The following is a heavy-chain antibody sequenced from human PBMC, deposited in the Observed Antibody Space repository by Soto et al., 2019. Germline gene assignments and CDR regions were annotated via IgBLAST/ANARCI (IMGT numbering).Heavy chain of an antibody. Sequence: AGGSLRLSCAASGFTFSSYGMHWVRQAPGKGLEWVEVISYDGSNKYYADSVKGRFTISRDNSKNTLYLQMNSLRAEDTAVYYCAKRFLEWQDYYGMDVWGQGTTVTVSS. V-gene: IGHV3-30*18. D-gene: IGHD3-3*01. CDR3: AKRFLEWQDYYGMDV. J-gene: IGHJ6*02. CDR1: GFTFSSYG. CDR2: ISYDGSNK.